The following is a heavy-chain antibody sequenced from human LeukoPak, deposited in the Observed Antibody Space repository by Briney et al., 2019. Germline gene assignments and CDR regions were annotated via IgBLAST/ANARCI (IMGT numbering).Heavy chain of an antibody. J-gene: IGHJ4*02. CDR3: ARSARITIFGVVTRPYYFDY. Sequence: PSETLSLTCTVSGGSISSGGYYWSWIRQHPGKGLEWLGYIYYSGSTYYNPSLKSRVTISVDTSKNQFSLKLSSVTAADTAVYYCARSARITIFGVVTRPYYFDYWGQGTLVTVSS. D-gene: IGHD3-3*01. CDR2: IYYSGST. V-gene: IGHV4-31*03. CDR1: GGSISSGGYY.